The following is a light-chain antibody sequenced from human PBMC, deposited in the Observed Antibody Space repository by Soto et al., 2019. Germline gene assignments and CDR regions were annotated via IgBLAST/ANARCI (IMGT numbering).Light chain of an antibody. CDR3: QQFGSSIPHT. CDR1: QVIGSRY. CDR2: GAS. J-gene: IGKJ2*01. Sequence: EIVMTQSPGTLSLSPGERATISCRASQVIGSRYLAWYHQKSGQAPRLLIYGASSRATGIPDRFSGSGSGTDFTLTISRLEPADFGVYDCQQFGSSIPHTFGQGTKLEIK. V-gene: IGKV3-20*01.